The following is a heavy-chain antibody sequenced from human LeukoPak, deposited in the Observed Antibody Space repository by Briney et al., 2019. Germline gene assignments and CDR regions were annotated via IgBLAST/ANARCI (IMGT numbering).Heavy chain of an antibody. J-gene: IGHJ5*02. CDR1: GGTFSSYA. CDR3: ASGYLGAGWFDP. Sequence: SVKVSCKASGGTFSSYAISWVRQAPGQGLEWMGGIIPIFGTANYAQKFQGRVTITVDESTSTAYMELSSLRSEDTAVYYCASGYLGAGWFDPWGQGTLVTVSS. CDR2: IIPIFGTA. V-gene: IGHV1-69*13. D-gene: IGHD3-22*01.